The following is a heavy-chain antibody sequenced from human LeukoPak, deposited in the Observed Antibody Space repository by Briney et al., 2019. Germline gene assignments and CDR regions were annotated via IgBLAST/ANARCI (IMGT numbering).Heavy chain of an antibody. CDR2: IKQDGSEK. J-gene: IGHJ4*02. CDR3: ARGGSSSCPD. D-gene: IGHD6-6*01. Sequence: PGGSLRLSCAASGFTLSSYWMNWVRQAPGKGLEWVANIKQDGSEKNYVDSVKGRFTISRDNAKNSLYLQMSSLRAEDTAVYYCARGGSSSCPDWGQGTLVTVSS. V-gene: IGHV3-7*01. CDR1: GFTLSSYW.